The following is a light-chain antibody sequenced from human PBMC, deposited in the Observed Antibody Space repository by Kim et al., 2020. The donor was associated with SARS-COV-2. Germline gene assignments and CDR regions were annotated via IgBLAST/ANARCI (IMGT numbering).Light chain of an antibody. Sequence: VSPGQTASITCSGDKMGNKYAFWYQQRPGQSPVEVIYQDTKRPSGIPERFSGSNSGNTATLTISGTQAMDEADYYCQAWDSSTVVFGGGTQLTVL. J-gene: IGLJ2*01. CDR3: QAWDSSTVV. CDR1: KMGNKY. V-gene: IGLV3-1*01. CDR2: QDT.